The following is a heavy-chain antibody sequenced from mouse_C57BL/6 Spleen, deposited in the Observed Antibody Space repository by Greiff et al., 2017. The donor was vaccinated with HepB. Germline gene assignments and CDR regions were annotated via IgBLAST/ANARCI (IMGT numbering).Heavy chain of an antibody. Sequence: EVQVVESGGDLVKPGGSLKLSCAASGFTFSSYGMSWVRQTPDKRLEWVATISSGGSYTYYPDSVKGRFTISRDNAKNTLYLQMSSLKSEDTAMYYCAKDYGSSASMDYWGQGTSVTVSS. V-gene: IGHV5-6*01. CDR1: GFTFSSYG. CDR3: AKDYGSSASMDY. D-gene: IGHD1-1*01. J-gene: IGHJ4*01. CDR2: ISSGGSYT.